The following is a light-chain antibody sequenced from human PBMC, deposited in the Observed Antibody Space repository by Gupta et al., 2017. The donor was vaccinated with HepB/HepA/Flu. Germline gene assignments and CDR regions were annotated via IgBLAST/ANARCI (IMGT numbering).Light chain of an antibody. J-gene: IGLJ2*01. CDR1: NIGTKS. V-gene: IGLV3-21*03. CDR2: DDG. Sequence: SYVLTQPPSVSVAPGKTARITCGGNNIGTKSVHWYQQHPGQTPVLVVYDDGDRPSGIPVRFSCSNSGNTATLTISRVEPGDEADYYCQVWYSSSDHRVIFGGGTKLTVL. CDR3: QVWYSSSDHRVI.